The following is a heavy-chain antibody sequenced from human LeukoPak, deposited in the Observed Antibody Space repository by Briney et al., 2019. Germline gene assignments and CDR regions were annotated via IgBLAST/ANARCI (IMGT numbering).Heavy chain of an antibody. CDR1: GGSISSYY. CDR3: ARATYYDFWSGYQNWFDP. D-gene: IGHD3-3*01. CDR2: IYTSGST. J-gene: IGHJ5*02. Sequence: SETLSLTCTVSGGSISSYYWSWIRQPAGKGLEWIGRIYTSGSTNYNPSLKSRVTMSVDTSKNQFSLKLSSVTAADTAVYYCARATYYDFWSGYQNWFDPWGQGTLVTVSS. V-gene: IGHV4-4*07.